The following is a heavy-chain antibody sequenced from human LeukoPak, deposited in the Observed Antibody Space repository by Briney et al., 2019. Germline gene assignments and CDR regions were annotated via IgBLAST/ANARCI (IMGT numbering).Heavy chain of an antibody. V-gene: IGHV3-48*01. Sequence: GGSLRLSCAASGFTFSSYSMNWVRQAPGKGLEWISYISNSGNTIYYADSVKGRFTISRDNAKNSLYLQMNSLRAEDSAVYYCATRQDYWGQGTLVTVSS. CDR2: ISNSGNTI. CDR3: ATRQDY. J-gene: IGHJ4*02. CDR1: GFTFSSYS.